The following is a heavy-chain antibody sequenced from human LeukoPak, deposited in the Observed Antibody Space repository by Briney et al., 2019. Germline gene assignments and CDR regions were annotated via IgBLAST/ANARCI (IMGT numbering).Heavy chain of an antibody. V-gene: IGHV3-53*01. Sequence: GGSLRLSCAASGFTVSSNYMSWVRQAPGKGLEWVSVIYSGGSTYYADSVKGRFTISRDNSKNTLYLQMNSLRAEDTAVYYCARDFPGGDKGFDPWGQGTLVTVSS. CDR3: ARDFPGGDKGFDP. CDR2: IYSGGST. CDR1: GFTVSSNY. D-gene: IGHD1-14*01. J-gene: IGHJ5*02.